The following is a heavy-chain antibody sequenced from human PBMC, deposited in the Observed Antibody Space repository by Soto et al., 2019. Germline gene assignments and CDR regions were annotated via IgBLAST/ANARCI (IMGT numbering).Heavy chain of an antibody. CDR1: GFTFSSSA. Sequence: EVQLLESGGGLVQPGGSLRLSCATSGFTFSSSAMTWVRQAPGKGLEWVSSITDGGGLTYYADSVKGRCTISRDNSKKTLILQMNSLRTDDTGVYYCAVGGDVVGTIGHFYWGQGTLVTVSS. CDR3: AVGGDVVGTIGHFY. CDR2: ITDGGGLT. J-gene: IGHJ4*02. D-gene: IGHD5-12*01. V-gene: IGHV3-23*01.